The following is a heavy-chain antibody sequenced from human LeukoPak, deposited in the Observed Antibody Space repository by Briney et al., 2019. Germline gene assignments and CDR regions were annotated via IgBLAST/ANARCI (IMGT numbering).Heavy chain of an antibody. CDR2: ISWNSGSI. CDR3: AKGPMPVTAKNYFDY. Sequence: GGSLRLSCAASGFTFDDYAMHWVRQAPGKGLEWGSGISWNSGSIGYADSVKGRFTISRDNAKNSLYLQMNSLRAEDTALYYCAKGPMPVTAKNYFDYWGQGTLVTVSS. V-gene: IGHV3-9*01. J-gene: IGHJ4*02. CDR1: GFTFDDYA. D-gene: IGHD2-2*01.